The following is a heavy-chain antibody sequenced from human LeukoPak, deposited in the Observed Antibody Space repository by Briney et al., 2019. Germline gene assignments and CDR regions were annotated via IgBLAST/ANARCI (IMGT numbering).Heavy chain of an antibody. CDR2: IYYSGST. D-gene: IGHD3-16*01. CDR1: GGSISSSSYY. V-gene: IGHV4-39*07. Sequence: SETLSLTCTVSGGSISSSSYYWGWIRQPPGKGLEWIGSIYYSGSTYYNPSLKSRVTISVDTSKNQFSLKLSSVTAADTAVYYCARVRFNTFDYWGQGTLVTVSS. CDR3: ARVRFNTFDY. J-gene: IGHJ4*02.